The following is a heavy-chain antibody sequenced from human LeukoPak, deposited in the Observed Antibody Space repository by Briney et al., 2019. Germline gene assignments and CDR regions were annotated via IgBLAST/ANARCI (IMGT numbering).Heavy chain of an antibody. CDR2: IYHSGST. CDR1: GGSISSSNW. V-gene: IGHV4-4*02. J-gene: IGHJ5*02. D-gene: IGHD3-10*01. CDR3: ARGQLVRGVIRGWFDP. Sequence: SETLSLTCAASGGSISSSNWWSWVRQPPGKGLEWIGEIYHSGSTNYNPSLKSRVTISVDKSKNQFSLKLSSVTAADTAVYYCARGQLVRGVIRGWFDPWGQGTLVTVSS.